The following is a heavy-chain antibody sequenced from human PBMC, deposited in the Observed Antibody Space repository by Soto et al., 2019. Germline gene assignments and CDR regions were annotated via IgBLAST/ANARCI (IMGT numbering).Heavy chain of an antibody. D-gene: IGHD6-13*01. V-gene: IGHV1-2*04. CDR1: GYTFTGYY. CDR2: INPNSGGT. CDR3: ARVDQTDSSSWYAFDI. J-gene: IGHJ3*02. Sequence: ASVKVSCKASGYTFTGYYMHWVRQAPGQGLEWMGWINPNSGGTNYAQKFQGWVTMTRDTSISTAYMELSRLRSDDTAVYYCARVDQTDSSSWYAFDIWGQGTMVTVSS.